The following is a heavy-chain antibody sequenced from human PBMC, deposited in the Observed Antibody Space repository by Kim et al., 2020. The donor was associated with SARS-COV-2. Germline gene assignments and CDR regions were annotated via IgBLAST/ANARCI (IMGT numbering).Heavy chain of an antibody. CDR3: AKNKSPGTPTPLDY. V-gene: IGHV3-33*06. J-gene: IGHJ4*02. Sequence: ADSVKGQFTISRDNSKNTLYLQMNSLRAEDTAVYYCAKNKSPGTPTPLDYWGQGTLVTVSS.